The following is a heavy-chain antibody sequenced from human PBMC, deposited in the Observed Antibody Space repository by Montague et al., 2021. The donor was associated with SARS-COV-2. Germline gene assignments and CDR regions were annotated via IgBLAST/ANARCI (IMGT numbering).Heavy chain of an antibody. J-gene: IGHJ6*02. D-gene: IGHD3-3*01. CDR2: IYYSGST. CDR1: GGSVSSGSYY. V-gene: IGHV4-61*01. Sequence: SETLSLTCTVSGGSVSSGSYYWSWIRQPPGKGLEWIGYIYYSGSTNYNPSLKSRVTISVDTSKNQFSLKLSSVTAADTAVYYCARDPWRITIFGVVTRYGIDVWGQGTTVTVSS. CDR3: ARDPWRITIFGVVTRYGIDV.